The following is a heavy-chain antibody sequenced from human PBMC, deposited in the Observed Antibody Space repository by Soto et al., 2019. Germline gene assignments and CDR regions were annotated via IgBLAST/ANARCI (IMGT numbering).Heavy chain of an antibody. J-gene: IGHJ4*02. CDR3: ERECSSSSCAVWHY. V-gene: IGHV3-23*01. CDR2: ITGSADKT. D-gene: IGHD2-2*01. CDR1: GFSLSNYA. Sequence: EVQLLESGGDLVQPGGSLRLSCAASGFSLSNYAMTWVRQAPGKGREWVSGITGSADKTYYADSVKGRFIISRDNSKNALYLQMNSLRAEDTALYYCERECSSSSCAVWHYWGQGTLVTVSS.